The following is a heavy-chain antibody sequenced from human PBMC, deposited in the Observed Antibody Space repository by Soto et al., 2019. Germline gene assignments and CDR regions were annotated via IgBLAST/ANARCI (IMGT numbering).Heavy chain of an antibody. CDR2: IYNNGNT. CDR1: GGSFSGYY. V-gene: IGHV4-59*08. J-gene: IGHJ4*02. Sequence: TSETLSLTCAVYGGSFSGYYWSWIRQPPGKGLEWIGYIYNNGNTNYNPSLKSRVTISVDTSKNQISLKLSSVTAADTAVYFCASQSVFTLPFDYWGQGALVPVSS. CDR3: ASQSVFTLPFDY. D-gene: IGHD3-16*01.